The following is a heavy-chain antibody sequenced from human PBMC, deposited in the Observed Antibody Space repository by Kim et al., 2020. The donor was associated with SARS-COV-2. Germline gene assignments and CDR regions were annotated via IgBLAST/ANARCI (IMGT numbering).Heavy chain of an antibody. D-gene: IGHD3-10*01. CDR3: ARVRVRGVIDAFDI. Sequence: ASVKVSCKASGYTFTSYAMNWVRQAPGQGLEWMGWINTNTGNPTYAQGFTGRFVFSLDTSVSTAYLQISSLKAEDTAVYYCARVRVRGVIDAFDIWGQGTMVTVSS. CDR1: GYTFTSYA. CDR2: INTNTGNP. V-gene: IGHV7-4-1*02. J-gene: IGHJ3*02.